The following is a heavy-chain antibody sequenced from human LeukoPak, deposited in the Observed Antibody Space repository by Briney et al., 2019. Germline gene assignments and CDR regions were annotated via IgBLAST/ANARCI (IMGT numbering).Heavy chain of an antibody. D-gene: IGHD3-3*01. CDR2: INHSGST. CDR3: ARRGGTYYDFWSGYPAFDY. J-gene: IGHJ4*02. V-gene: IGHV4-34*01. Sequence: SETLSLTCAVYGGSFSGYYWSWIRQPPGKGLEWIGEINHSGSTNYNPSLKSRVTISVDTSKNQFSLKLSSVTAADTAVYYCARRGGTYYDFWSGYPAFDYWGQGTLVTVSS. CDR1: GGSFSGYY.